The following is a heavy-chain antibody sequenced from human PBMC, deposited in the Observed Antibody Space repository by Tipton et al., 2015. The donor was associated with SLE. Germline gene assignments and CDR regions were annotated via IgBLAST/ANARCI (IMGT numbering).Heavy chain of an antibody. CDR1: GFTVSSNY. CDR2: IYSGGST. V-gene: IGHV3-66*01. D-gene: IGHD4-23*01. J-gene: IGHJ4*02. CDR3: ARDIYGGNSYFDY. Sequence: SLRLSCAASGFTVSSNYMSWVRQAPGKGPEWVSVIYSGGSTYYADSVKGRFTISRDNAKNTLYLQMNSLRAEDTAVYYCARDIYGGNSYFDYWGQGTLVTVSS.